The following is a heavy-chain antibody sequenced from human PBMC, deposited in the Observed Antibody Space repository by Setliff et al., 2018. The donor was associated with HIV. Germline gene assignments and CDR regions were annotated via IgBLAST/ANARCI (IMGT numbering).Heavy chain of an antibody. V-gene: IGHV3-48*01. J-gene: IGHJ4*02. CDR2: VSSTNEIT. Sequence: PGGSLRLSCTASGFIFSSHHMNWVRQAPGKGLEWISYVSSTNEITYADSVKGRFTISRDNAKKSLYLQMNNLRAEDTAVYYCARDLVRVSAHQDDYWGQGTLVTVSS. CDR1: GFIFSSHH. CDR3: ARDLVRVSAHQDDY. D-gene: IGHD2-2*01.